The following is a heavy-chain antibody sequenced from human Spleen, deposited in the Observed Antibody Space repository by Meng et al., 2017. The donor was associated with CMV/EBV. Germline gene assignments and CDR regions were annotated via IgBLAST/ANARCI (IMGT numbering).Heavy chain of an antibody. CDR1: GFTIDYYG. J-gene: IGHJ4*02. V-gene: IGHV3-20*04. CDR2: IKWNGDII. Sequence: GESLNISCAASGFTIDYYGMGWVRQAPGKGLEWVSSIKWNGDIINYADSVKGSFTISRDSAKNSLYLQMNSLRVEDTAFYYCERDPGSFDYWGQGTLVTVSS. CDR3: ERDPGSFDY. D-gene: IGHD3-10*01.